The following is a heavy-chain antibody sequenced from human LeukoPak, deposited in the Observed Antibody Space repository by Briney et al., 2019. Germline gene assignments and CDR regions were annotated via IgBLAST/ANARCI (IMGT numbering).Heavy chain of an antibody. CDR3: ARGGWGTAIDY. CDR2: ISGDGSRS. V-gene: IGHV3-74*01. J-gene: IGHJ4*02. D-gene: IGHD1-7*01. Sequence: GGSLRLSCAASGFTFSSYVMTWVRQAPGKGLVWVSYISGDGSRSTYADSVKGRFTISRDNAKNTLDLQLNRLRAEDTAVYYCARGGWGTAIDYWAQGTLVTVSS. CDR1: GFTFSSYV.